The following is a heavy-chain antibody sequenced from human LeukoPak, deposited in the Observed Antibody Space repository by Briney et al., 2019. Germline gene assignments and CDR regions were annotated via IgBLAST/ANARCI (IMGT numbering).Heavy chain of an antibody. CDR3: TTRTWADGFDI. Sequence: GGSLRLSCAASGFTFRNAWMIWVRQAPGKGLEWVGRIKTKTDGGTADYAAPVKGRITISRDDSKNTLYLQINSLKTDDTALYYCTTRTWADGFDIWGQGTMLTVSS. CDR2: IKTKTDGGTA. CDR1: GFTFRNAW. J-gene: IGHJ3*02. D-gene: IGHD2-2*01. V-gene: IGHV3-15*01.